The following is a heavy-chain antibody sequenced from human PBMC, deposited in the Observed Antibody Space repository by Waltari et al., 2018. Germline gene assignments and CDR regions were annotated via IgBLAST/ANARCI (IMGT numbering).Heavy chain of an antibody. CDR1: GYSISSGYY. J-gene: IGHJ4*02. Sequence: QVQLQESGPGLVKPSETLSLTCAVSGYSISSGYYWGWIRQPPGKGLEWIGSIYHSGSTYYNPSLKSRVTISVDTSKNQFSLKLSSVTAADTAVYYCARAITPGYYDIWSGYYRGFYFDYWGQGTLVTVSS. D-gene: IGHD3-3*01. V-gene: IGHV4-38-2*01. CDR2: IYHSGST. CDR3: ARAITPGYYDIWSGYYRGFYFDY.